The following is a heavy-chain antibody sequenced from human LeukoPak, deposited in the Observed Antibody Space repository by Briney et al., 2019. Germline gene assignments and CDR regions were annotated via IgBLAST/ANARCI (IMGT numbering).Heavy chain of an antibody. CDR3: ARGRTKILWGSGDYDY. D-gene: IGHD3-10*01. Sequence: GASVKVSCKASGYTFTSYGISWVRQAPGQGLEWMGWISAYNGNTNYAQKLQGRVTMTTDTSTSTAYMELRSLRSDDTAVYYCARGRTKILWGSGDYDYWGQGTLVTVSS. V-gene: IGHV1-18*01. CDR2: ISAYNGNT. CDR1: GYTFTSYG. J-gene: IGHJ4*02.